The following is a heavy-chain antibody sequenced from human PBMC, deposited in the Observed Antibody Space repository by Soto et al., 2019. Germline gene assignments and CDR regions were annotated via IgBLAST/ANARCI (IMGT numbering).Heavy chain of an antibody. CDR1: GDSVSSNSAA. CDR2: TYYRSKWYN. J-gene: IGHJ6*02. CDR3: ARVFRLVVVPAAMRGLYYSGMDV. Sequence: PSQTLSLTCAISGDSVSSNSAAWNWIRQSPSRGLEWLGRTYYRSKWYNDYAVSVKSRITINPDTSKNQFSLQLNSVTPEDTAVYYCARVFRLVVVPAAMRGLYYSGMDVWGQGTPVTVSS. V-gene: IGHV6-1*01. D-gene: IGHD2-2*01.